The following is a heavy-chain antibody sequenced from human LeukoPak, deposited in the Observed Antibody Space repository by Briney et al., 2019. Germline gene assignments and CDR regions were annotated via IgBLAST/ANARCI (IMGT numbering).Heavy chain of an antibody. CDR1: GGSFSGYY. CDR2: INHSGST. D-gene: IGHD3-9*01. Sequence: ETLSLTCAVYGGSFSGYYWSWIRQPPGKGLEWIGEINHSGSTNYNPSLKSRVTISVDTSKNQFSLKLSSVTAADTALYYCARGPGYDILTGYEPHWFDLGGQGTRVTVSS. J-gene: IGHJ5*02. CDR3: ARGPGYDILTGYEPHWFDL. V-gene: IGHV4-34*01.